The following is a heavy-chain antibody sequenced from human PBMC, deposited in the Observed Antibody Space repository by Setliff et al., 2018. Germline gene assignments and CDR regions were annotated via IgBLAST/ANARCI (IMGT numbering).Heavy chain of an antibody. V-gene: IGHV3-7*01. CDR3: ARDATYYDFWSDYSPDAFDI. D-gene: IGHD3-3*01. CDR2: IKQDGSEK. Sequence: PRGSLRLSCEASGFTFTSYWMSWVRQAPGKGLEWVANIKQDGSEKYYVDSVKGRFAISRDNAKNSLYLQMNSLRAEDTAMYYCARDATYYDFWSDYSPDAFDIWGQGTMVTVSS. J-gene: IGHJ3*02. CDR1: GFTFTSYW.